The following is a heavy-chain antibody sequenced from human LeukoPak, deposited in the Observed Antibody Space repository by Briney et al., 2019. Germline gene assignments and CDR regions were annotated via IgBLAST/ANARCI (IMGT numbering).Heavy chain of an antibody. CDR3: ATSVGSYYYDNSSYPPDAFDI. CDR1: GYILTELS. D-gene: IGHD3-22*01. CDR2: FDPEDGEI. V-gene: IGHV1-24*01. Sequence: ASVKVSCKVSGYILTELSIHWVRQAPGKGLEWMGGFDPEDGEIIYTQKFQGRVTMTEDTSTDTAYMELSNLRSEDTAVYYCATSVGSYYYDNSSYPPDAFDIWGQGTMVTVSS. J-gene: IGHJ3*02.